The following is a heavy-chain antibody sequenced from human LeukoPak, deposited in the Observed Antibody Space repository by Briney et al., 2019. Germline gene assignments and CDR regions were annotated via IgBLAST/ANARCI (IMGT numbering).Heavy chain of an antibody. D-gene: IGHD3-10*01. Sequence: GGSLRLSCAASGFIFSNYAMHWVRQAPGKGLEWVAVISYDGSDKYHADSVKGRFTISRDKSKNTLSLQMNSLRSKDTAVYYCARDLGWFGDDALDIWGQGTMVIVSS. J-gene: IGHJ3*02. CDR2: ISYDGSDK. CDR1: GFIFSNYA. CDR3: ARDLGWFGDDALDI. V-gene: IGHV3-30*04.